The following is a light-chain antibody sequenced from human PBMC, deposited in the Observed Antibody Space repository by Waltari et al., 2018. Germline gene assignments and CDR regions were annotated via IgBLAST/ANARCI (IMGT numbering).Light chain of an antibody. J-gene: IGLJ3*02. CDR1: SGHSRNI. V-gene: IGLV4-69*01. CDR3: QTGGHGTWV. CDR2: VNSDGSH. Sequence: QLVLTQSPSASASLGASVKLTCTLSSGHSRNIIAWHQQQPEKGPRYLMKVNSDGSHSQGDEIPDRFSGSSSGAERYLTISSLQSEDEADYYCQTGGHGTWVFGGGTKLTVL.